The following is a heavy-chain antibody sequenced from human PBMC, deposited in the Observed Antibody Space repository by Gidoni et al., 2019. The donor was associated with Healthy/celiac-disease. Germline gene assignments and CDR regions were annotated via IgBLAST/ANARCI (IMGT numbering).Heavy chain of an antibody. CDR1: GGSISSSSYH. V-gene: IGHV4-39*01. CDR2: IYYSGGT. CDR3: ARSGYYYDSSGYYRLFDY. D-gene: IGHD3-22*01. Sequence: QLQLQESGPGLVKPSETLSLTCIVSGGSISSSSYHWGWIRKPPGKGLEWIGSIYYSGGTYYNPSLKSRVTISVDTSKNQFSLKLSSVTAADTAVYYCARSGYYYDSSGYYRLFDYWGQGTLVTVSS. J-gene: IGHJ4*02.